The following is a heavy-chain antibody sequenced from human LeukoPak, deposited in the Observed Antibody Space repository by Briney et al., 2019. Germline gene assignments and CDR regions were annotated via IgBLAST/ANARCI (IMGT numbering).Heavy chain of an antibody. V-gene: IGHV3-33*06. D-gene: IGHD6-13*01. CDR3: AKEVDSGPSIAAGFDP. CDR1: GFTFSSYG. J-gene: IGHJ5*02. CDR2: ICYDGSNK. Sequence: GGSLRLSCAASGFTFSSYGMHWVGQAPGRGLEGVAVICYDGSNKYYADSVKGRFTISRDNSKNTLYLQMNSLRAEDTAVYYCAKEVDSGPSIAAGFDPWGQGTLVTVSS.